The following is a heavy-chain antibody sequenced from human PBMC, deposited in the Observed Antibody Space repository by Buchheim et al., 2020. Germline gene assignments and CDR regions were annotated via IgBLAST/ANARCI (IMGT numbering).Heavy chain of an antibody. D-gene: IGHD6-13*01. CDR1: GGSISSYY. V-gene: IGHV4-59*01. Sequence: QVQLQESGPGLVKPSETLSLTCTVSGGSISSYYWSWIRQPPGKGLEWIGYIYYSGSTNYNPSLKSRVTISVDTSKNQFSLKLSSVTAADTAVYYCARSPRGQQLVRYYYYYGMDVWGQGTT. CDR2: IYYSGST. J-gene: IGHJ6*02. CDR3: ARSPRGQQLVRYYYYYGMDV.